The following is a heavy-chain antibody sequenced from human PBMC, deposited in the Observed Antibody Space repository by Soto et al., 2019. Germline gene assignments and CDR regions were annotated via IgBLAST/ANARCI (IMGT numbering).Heavy chain of an antibody. Sequence: SETLSLTCTVSGGSVSSYYWNWIRQPPGKGLEWIGYLYYSGSTNYNPSLASRVTISVDTSRNQFSLKLTSVTAADTAVYYCASGHCSGHSCSAEGFEIWGQGTMVTVSS. D-gene: IGHD2-15*01. J-gene: IGHJ3*02. V-gene: IGHV4-59*02. CDR3: ASGHCSGHSCSAEGFEI. CDR2: LYYSGST. CDR1: GGSVSSYY.